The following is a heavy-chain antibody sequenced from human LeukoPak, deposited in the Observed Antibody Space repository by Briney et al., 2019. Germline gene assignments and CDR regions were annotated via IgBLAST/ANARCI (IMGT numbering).Heavy chain of an antibody. J-gene: IGHJ4*02. V-gene: IGHV3-48*03. Sequence: GGSLRLSCAASGFTFSSYEMNWVRQAPGKGLEWISYISSSGSTIYYADSVKGRFTISRDNAKNSLYLQMNSLRAEDTAVYYCARDQYYDFWSGPNAFDYWGQGTLVTVSS. CDR1: GFTFSSYE. D-gene: IGHD3-3*01. CDR3: ARDQYYDFWSGPNAFDY. CDR2: ISSSGSTI.